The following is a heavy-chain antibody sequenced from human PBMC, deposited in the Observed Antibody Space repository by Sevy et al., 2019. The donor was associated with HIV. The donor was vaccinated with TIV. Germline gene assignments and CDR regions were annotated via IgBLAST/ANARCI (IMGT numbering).Heavy chain of an antibody. Sequence: GGSLRLSCAASGFTFSSYWMSWVRQAPGKGLEWVASIKQDGSEKYYVDSVKGRFTISRDNAKNSLYLQINSLRAEDTAVYYCARDGCSSTSCYYGMDVWGQGTTVTVSS. CDR1: GFTFSSYW. CDR2: IKQDGSEK. V-gene: IGHV3-7*01. D-gene: IGHD2-2*01. CDR3: ARDGCSSTSCYYGMDV. J-gene: IGHJ6*02.